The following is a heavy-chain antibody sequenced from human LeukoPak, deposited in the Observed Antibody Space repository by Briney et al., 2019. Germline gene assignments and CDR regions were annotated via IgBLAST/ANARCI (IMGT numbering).Heavy chain of an antibody. CDR3: ARVGTRTIFGVVRPYYYMDV. V-gene: IGHV3-74*01. D-gene: IGHD3-3*01. CDR1: GFTFSSYW. Sequence: GGSLRLSCAASGFTFSSYWMHWVRQAPGKGLVWVSRINSDGSSTSYADSVKGRFTISRDNAKNTLYLQMNSLRAEDTAVYYCARVGTRTIFGVVRPYYYMDVWGKGTTVTVSS. J-gene: IGHJ6*03. CDR2: INSDGSST.